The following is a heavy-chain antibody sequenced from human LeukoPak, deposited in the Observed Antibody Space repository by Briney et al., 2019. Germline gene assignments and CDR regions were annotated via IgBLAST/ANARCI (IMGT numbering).Heavy chain of an antibody. CDR1: GYAFIGYY. J-gene: IGHJ4*02. V-gene: IGHV1-2*02. Sequence: ASVKVSCKASGYAFIGYYIHWVRQAPGQGLEWMGWIYPKSGGTNYAQKFQGRVTMTRDTSITTAYMELSRLRSDDRAVYYCARGKGYSSNLFYFDYWGQGTLVTVSS. CDR2: IYPKSGGT. D-gene: IGHD6-13*01. CDR3: ARGKGYSSNLFYFDY.